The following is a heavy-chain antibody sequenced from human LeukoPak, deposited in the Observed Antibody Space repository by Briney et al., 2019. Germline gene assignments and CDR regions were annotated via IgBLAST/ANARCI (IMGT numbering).Heavy chain of an antibody. CDR3: ARGARDYDFDY. D-gene: IGHD4-17*01. J-gene: IGHJ4*02. CDR1: GGSISNYY. V-gene: IGHV4-4*07. CDR2: IYIGGST. Sequence: SETLSLTCTVSGGSISNYYWSWTRQPAGKGLEWIGRIYIGGSTNYNPSLKSRVTMSLDTSKNQFSLKLSSVTAADTAMYYCARGARDYDFDYWGQGTLVTVSS.